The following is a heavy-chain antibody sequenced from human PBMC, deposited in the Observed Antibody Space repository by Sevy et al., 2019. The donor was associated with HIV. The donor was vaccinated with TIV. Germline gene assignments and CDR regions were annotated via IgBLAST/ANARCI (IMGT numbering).Heavy chain of an antibody. CDR2: ISSSSSYI. Sequence: GGSLRLSCAASGFTFSSYSMNWVRQAPGKGLEWVSSISSSSSYIYYADSVKGRFTISRDNAKNSLYLQMNSLRAEDTAVYYCARDGDLETCHYYYYGMDVWGQGTTVTVSS. V-gene: IGHV3-21*01. CDR3: ARDGDLETCHYYYYGMDV. J-gene: IGHJ6*02. CDR1: GFTFSSYS.